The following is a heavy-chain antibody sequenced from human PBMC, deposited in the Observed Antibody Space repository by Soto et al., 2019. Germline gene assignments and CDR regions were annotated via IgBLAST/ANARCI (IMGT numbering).Heavy chain of an antibody. V-gene: IGHV3-74*01. J-gene: IGHJ3*02. CDR3: ARRTGYSTSSVAFDI. D-gene: IGHD6-6*01. Sequence: GGSLRLSCAASGFTFSSYWMHWVRQAPGKGLVWVSRINSDGSSTSYADSVKGRFTISRDNAKNTLYLQMNSLRVEDTAVYYCARRTGYSTSSVAFDIWGQGTMVTVSS. CDR1: GFTFSSYW. CDR2: INSDGSST.